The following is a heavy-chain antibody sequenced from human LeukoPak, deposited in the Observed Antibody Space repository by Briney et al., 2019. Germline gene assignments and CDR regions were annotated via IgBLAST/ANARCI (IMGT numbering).Heavy chain of an antibody. D-gene: IGHD2-2*01. CDR3: ARDGGYCSSTSCYRGFDP. J-gene: IGHJ5*02. CDR2: ISAYNGNT. Sequence: ASVKVSCKASGYTFTSYGISWVRQAPGQGLEWMGWISAYNGNTNYAQKLQGRVTMTTDTSTSTAYMELRSLRSDDTAVYYCARDGGYCSSTSCYRGFDPWGQGTLVTVSS. CDR1: GYTFTSYG. V-gene: IGHV1-18*01.